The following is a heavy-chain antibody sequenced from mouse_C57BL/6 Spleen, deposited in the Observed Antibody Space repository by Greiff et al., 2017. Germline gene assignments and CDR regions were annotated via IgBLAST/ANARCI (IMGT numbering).Heavy chain of an antibody. Sequence: QVQLQQPGAELVKPGASVKLSCKASGYTFTSYWMHWVKQRPGQGLEWIGMIHPNSGSTNYNEKFKSKATLTVDKSSSTAYMQLSSLTSEDSAVYYCARSPITTVVPYFDYWGQGTTLTVSS. J-gene: IGHJ2*01. CDR1: GYTFTSYW. D-gene: IGHD1-1*01. CDR3: ARSPITTVVPYFDY. CDR2: IHPNSGST. V-gene: IGHV1-64*01.